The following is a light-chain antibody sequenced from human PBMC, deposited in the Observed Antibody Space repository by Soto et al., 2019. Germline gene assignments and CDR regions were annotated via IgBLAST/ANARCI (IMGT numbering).Light chain of an antibody. CDR3: QQLNRYPYT. J-gene: IGKJ2*01. V-gene: IGKV1-9*01. Sequence: DIQLTQSPSFLSASVGDRVTITCRASQGISSYLAWYQQKPGKAPKLLIYAAFTLQSGVPSRFSGSGSGTEFTLTISSLQPEDFAAYYSQQLNRYPYTFGQGTKLEIK. CDR1: QGISSY. CDR2: AAF.